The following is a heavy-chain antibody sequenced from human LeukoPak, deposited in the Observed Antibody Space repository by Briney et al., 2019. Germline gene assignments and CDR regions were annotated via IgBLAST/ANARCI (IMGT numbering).Heavy chain of an antibody. Sequence: ASVKVSCKASGFTFTSSAVQWVRQARGQRLEWIGWIVVGGGNTNSAQKFQGRVTITTDKSTNTAYMELSSLRSEDTAVYYCARDLEMATTLYWYFDLWGRGTLVTVSS. V-gene: IGHV1-58*01. J-gene: IGHJ2*01. CDR1: GFTFTSSA. CDR3: ARDLEMATTLYWYFDL. CDR2: IVVGGGNT. D-gene: IGHD5-24*01.